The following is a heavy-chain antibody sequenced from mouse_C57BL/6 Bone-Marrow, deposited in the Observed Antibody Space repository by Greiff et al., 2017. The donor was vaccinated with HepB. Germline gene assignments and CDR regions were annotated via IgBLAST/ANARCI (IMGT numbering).Heavy chain of an antibody. J-gene: IGHJ4*01. CDR3: ARRGYYGNYGAMDY. V-gene: IGHV1-55*01. CDR1: GYTFTSYW. Sequence: LPQPGAELVKPGASVKMSCKASGYTFTSYWITWVQQRPGQGLGWIGDIYPGSGSTNYNEKFKSKATLTVDTSSSTAYMQLSSLTSEDSAVYYCARRGYYGNYGAMDYWGQGTSVTVSS. D-gene: IGHD2-1*01. CDR2: IYPGSGST.